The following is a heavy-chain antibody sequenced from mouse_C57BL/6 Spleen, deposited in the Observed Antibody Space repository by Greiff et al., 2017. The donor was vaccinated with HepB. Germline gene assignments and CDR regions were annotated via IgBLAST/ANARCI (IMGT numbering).Heavy chain of an antibody. D-gene: IGHD1-1*01. CDR3: TRGDYYGSSPHYFDY. V-gene: IGHV1-5*01. CDR1: GYTFTSYW. Sequence: VQLKQSGTVLARPGASVKMSCKTSGYTFTSYWMHWVKQRPGQGLEWIGAIYPGNSDTSYNQKFKGKARLTAVTSASTAYMELSSLTNEDSAVYSCTRGDYYGSSPHYFDYWGQGTTLTVAS. CDR2: IYPGNSDT. J-gene: IGHJ2*01.